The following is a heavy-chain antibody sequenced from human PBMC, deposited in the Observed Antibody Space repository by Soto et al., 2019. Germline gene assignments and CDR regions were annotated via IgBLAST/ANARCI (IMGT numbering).Heavy chain of an antibody. J-gene: IGHJ5*02. CDR3: ARAHIVLVPAAITYNWFDP. CDR1: GYTFTSYD. Sequence: QVQLVQSGAEVKKPGASVKVSCKASGYTFTSYDINWVRQATGQGLEWMGWMNPNSGNTGYAQKFQGRVTMTRNTSISTAYMELISLRSEDTAVYYCARAHIVLVPAAITYNWFDPWGQGTLVTVSS. V-gene: IGHV1-8*01. D-gene: IGHD2-2*01. CDR2: MNPNSGNT.